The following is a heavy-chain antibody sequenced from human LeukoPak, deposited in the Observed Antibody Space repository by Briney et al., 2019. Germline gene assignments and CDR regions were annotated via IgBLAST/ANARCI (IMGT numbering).Heavy chain of an antibody. CDR2: IRYDGSNK. CDR3: ARAYYYGSGAPFEDY. J-gene: IGHJ4*02. CDR1: GFTFSSYG. V-gene: IGHV3-30*02. Sequence: QPGGSLRLSCAASGFTFSSYGMHWVRQAPGKGLEWVAFIRYDGSNKYYADSVKGRFTTSRDNSKNTLYLQMNSLRAEDTAVYYCARAYYYGSGAPFEDYWGQGTLVTVSS. D-gene: IGHD3-10*01.